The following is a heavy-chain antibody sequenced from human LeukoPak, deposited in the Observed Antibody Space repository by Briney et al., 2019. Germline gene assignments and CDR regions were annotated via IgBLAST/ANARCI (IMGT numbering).Heavy chain of an antibody. J-gene: IGHJ4*02. CDR2: IIPIFGTA. Sequence: ASVKVSCKASGGTFSSYAISWVRQAPGQGLEWVGGIIPIFGTANYAQKFQGKVTITTDESTSTAYMELSSLRSEDTAVYYCARARDNSSSDFDYWGQGTLVTVSS. CDR1: GGTFSSYA. D-gene: IGHD6-6*01. CDR3: ARARDNSSSDFDY. V-gene: IGHV1-69*05.